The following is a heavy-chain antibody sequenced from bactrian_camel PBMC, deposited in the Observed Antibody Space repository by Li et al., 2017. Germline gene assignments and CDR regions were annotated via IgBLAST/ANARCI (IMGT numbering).Heavy chain of an antibody. V-gene: IGHV3S54*01. CDR1: GSVYSDNC. J-gene: IGHJ6*01. CDR2: IDTGDGST. CDR3: AAGWSGSASSRALRRSCLCL. Sequence: QVQLVESGGGSVQAGGSLTLSCTTSGSVYSDNCFGWFRQTPGSSREGVAAIDTGDGSTYYLNSVEGRFTISHDNAKNTLYLQVNSLKAVDTAMYYCAAGWSGSASSRALRRSCLCLLGPGDPGHRL.